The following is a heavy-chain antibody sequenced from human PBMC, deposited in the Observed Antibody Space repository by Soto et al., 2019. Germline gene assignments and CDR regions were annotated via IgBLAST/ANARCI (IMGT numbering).Heavy chain of an antibody. Sequence: QVQLVQSGAEVKKPGASVKVSCKASGYTFTGYYMHWVRQAPGQGLEWMGWINPNSGGTNSAQKFQGWVTMTRDTSISTAYMELSRLRSDDTAVYYCARGYSSSTSRHNWFDPWGQGTLVTVSS. V-gene: IGHV1-2*04. CDR1: GYTFTGYY. CDR3: ARGYSSSTSRHNWFDP. J-gene: IGHJ5*02. CDR2: INPNSGGT. D-gene: IGHD6-6*01.